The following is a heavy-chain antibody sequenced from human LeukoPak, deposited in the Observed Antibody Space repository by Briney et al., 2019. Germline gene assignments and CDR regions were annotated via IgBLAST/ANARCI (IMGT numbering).Heavy chain of an antibody. V-gene: IGHV4-39*07. CDR1: GGSISSSSYY. Sequence: SETLSLTCTVSGGSISSSSYYWGWIRQPPGKGLEWIGSIYYSGSTYYNPSLKSRVTISVDTSKNQFSLKLSSVTAADTAVYYCARVPGDSSWWSGGFDPWGQGTLVTVSS. D-gene: IGHD6-13*01. J-gene: IGHJ5*02. CDR3: ARVPGDSSWWSGGFDP. CDR2: IYYSGST.